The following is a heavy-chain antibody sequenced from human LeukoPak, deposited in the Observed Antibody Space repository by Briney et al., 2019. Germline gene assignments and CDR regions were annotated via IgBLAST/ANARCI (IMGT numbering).Heavy chain of an antibody. D-gene: IGHD5-24*01. Sequence: ASVKVSCKASGYTFTSYGISWVRQAPGQGLEWMGWISAYNGNTNYAQKLQGRVTMTTDTSTNTAYMEPRSLRSDDTAVYYCARDSLSRDGFFDAFDIWGQGTMVTVSS. CDR1: GYTFTSYG. V-gene: IGHV1-18*01. CDR2: ISAYNGNT. CDR3: ARDSLSRDGFFDAFDI. J-gene: IGHJ3*02.